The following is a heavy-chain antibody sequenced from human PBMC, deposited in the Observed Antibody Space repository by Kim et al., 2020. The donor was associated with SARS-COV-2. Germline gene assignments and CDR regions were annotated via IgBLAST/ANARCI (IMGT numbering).Heavy chain of an antibody. CDR3: ARVRAGYDSSGPVAFGY. D-gene: IGHD3-22*01. V-gene: IGHV1-2*06. CDR2: INPNSGGT. J-gene: IGHJ4*02. CDR1: GYTFTGYY. Sequence: ASVKVSCKASGYTFTGYYMHRVRQAPGQGFEWMGRINPNSGGTNYAQKFQGRVTMTRDTYISPAYMELSRMRSDDTAVYYCARVRAGYDSSGPVAFGYWGQGTLVTVSS.